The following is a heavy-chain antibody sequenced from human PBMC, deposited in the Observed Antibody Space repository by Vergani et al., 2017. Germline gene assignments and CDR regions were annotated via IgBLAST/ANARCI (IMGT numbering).Heavy chain of an antibody. CDR2: ISSSSSYI. J-gene: IGHJ4*02. CDR3: AKSFLAVPAASDY. V-gene: IGHV3-21*04. CDR1: GFTFSSYS. Sequence: EVQLVESGGGLVKPGGSLRLSCAASGFTFSSYSMNWVRQAPGKGLEWVSSISSSSSYIYYADSVKGRFTISRDNAKNSLYLQMNSLRAEDTALYYCAKSFLAVPAASDYWGQGTLVTVSS. D-gene: IGHD2-2*01.